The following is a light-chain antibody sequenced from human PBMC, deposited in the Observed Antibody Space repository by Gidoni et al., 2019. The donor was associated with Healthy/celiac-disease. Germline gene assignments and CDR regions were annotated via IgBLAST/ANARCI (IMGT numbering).Light chain of an antibody. Sequence: DIQKTHSPSSLSASVGDRLTITCRASQSIISYLNWYQQKPGKAPTLLIYAASSLQSGVPSRFSGSGSGTDFTLTISSLQPEDFATYYCQQSYSTPLTFGGGTKVEIK. V-gene: IGKV1-39*01. J-gene: IGKJ4*01. CDR3: QQSYSTPLT. CDR1: QSIISY. CDR2: AAS.